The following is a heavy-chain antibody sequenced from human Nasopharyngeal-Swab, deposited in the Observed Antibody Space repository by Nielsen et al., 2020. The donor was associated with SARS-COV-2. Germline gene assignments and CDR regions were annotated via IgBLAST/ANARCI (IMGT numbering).Heavy chain of an antibody. Sequence: SVKVSCKASGYTFTSYAISWVRQAPGQGLEWMGGIIPIFGTANYAQKFQGRVTITADESTSTAYMELSSLRSEDTAVYYCARVVGSGWYGDAFDIWGQGTMVTVSS. D-gene: IGHD6-19*01. V-gene: IGHV1-69*13. CDR2: IIPIFGTA. CDR3: ARVVGSGWYGDAFDI. J-gene: IGHJ3*02. CDR1: GYTFTSYA.